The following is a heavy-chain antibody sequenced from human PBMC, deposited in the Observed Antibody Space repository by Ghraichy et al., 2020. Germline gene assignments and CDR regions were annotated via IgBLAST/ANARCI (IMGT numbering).Heavy chain of an antibody. Sequence: GGSLRLSCAASGFTFSSYSMNWVRQAPGKGLEWVSSISSSSSYISYADSVKGRFTISRDNAKNSLYLQMNSLRAEDTAVYYCARGGAAAGTKSDYWGQGTLVTVSS. D-gene: IGHD6-13*01. CDR1: GFTFSSYS. J-gene: IGHJ4*02. V-gene: IGHV3-21*01. CDR3: ARGGAAAGTKSDY. CDR2: ISSSSSYI.